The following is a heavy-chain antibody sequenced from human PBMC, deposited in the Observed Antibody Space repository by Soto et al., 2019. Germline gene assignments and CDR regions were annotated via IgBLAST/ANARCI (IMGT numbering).Heavy chain of an antibody. CDR3: ARDPPPPHCISTSCYPPNAFDI. CDR2: IYSGGST. V-gene: IGHV3-66*01. CDR1: GFTVSSNY. Sequence: PGGSLRLSCAASGFTVSSNYMSWVRQAPGKGLEWVSVIYSGGSTYYADSVKGRFTISRDNSKNTLYLQMNSLRAEDTAVYYCARDPPPPHCISTSCYPPNAFDIWGQGTMVTVSS. J-gene: IGHJ3*02. D-gene: IGHD2-2*01.